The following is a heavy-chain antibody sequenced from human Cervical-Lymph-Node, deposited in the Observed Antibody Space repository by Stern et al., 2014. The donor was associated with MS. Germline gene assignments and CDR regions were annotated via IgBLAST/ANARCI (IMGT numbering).Heavy chain of an antibody. CDR3: ARLVVAASYYFDY. V-gene: IGHV4-61*02. CDR1: GGSISSGSYY. CDR2: IYSSGST. Sequence: QVQLQESGPGLVQPSQTLSLTCTVSGGSISSGSYYWSWIRQPAGKGLEWIGRIYSSGSTNYTPSLKSRVPIQVDTSNNQFSLNLSSVTAADTAVYYCARLVVAASYYFDYWGQGTLVTVSS. D-gene: IGHD6-19*01. J-gene: IGHJ4*02.